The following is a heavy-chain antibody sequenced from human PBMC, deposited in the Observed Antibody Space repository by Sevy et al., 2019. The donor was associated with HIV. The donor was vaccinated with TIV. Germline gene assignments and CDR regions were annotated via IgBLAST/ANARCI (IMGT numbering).Heavy chain of an antibody. J-gene: IGHJ4*02. D-gene: IGHD2-2*02. CDR3: VKGLTAWLYYFAY. CDR1: GFILSTSG. V-gene: IGHV3-30*02. CDR2: LRYDGTTK. Sequence: GGSLRLSCAASGFILSTSGMHWVRQTPGKGLEWVAFLRYDGTTKYYADSTEGGFSISRDDAKNTLYLQMSSLRDEDTAVSYCVKGLTAWLYYFAYWGQGSRVTASS.